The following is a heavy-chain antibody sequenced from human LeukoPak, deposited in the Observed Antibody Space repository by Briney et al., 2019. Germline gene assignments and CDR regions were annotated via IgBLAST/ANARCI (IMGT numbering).Heavy chain of an antibody. Sequence: GGSLRLSCAASGFTVSSNYMSWVRQAPGKGLEWVSVIYSGGSTYYADSVKGRFTISRDNSKNTLYLQMNSLRAEDTAVYYCARDLKGYSGSYPENWGQGTLVTVSS. J-gene: IGHJ4*02. CDR2: IYSGGST. CDR1: GFTVSSNY. D-gene: IGHD1-26*01. V-gene: IGHV3-66*01. CDR3: ARDLKGYSGSYPEN.